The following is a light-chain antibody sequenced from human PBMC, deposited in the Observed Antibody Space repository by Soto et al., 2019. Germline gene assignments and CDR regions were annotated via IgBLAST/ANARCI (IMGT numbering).Light chain of an antibody. CDR3: ETWDSNTWV. CDR2: LESSGSY. V-gene: IGLV4-60*02. J-gene: IGLJ3*02. CDR1: SGHSSYI. Sequence: QLVLTQSSSASAFLGSSVKLTCTLSSGHSSYIIAWHQQQPGKAPRYLMKLESSGSYDKESGVPDRFSGSSSGAVRYLTISNLQFEDEADYYCETWDSNTWVFGGGTKLTFL.